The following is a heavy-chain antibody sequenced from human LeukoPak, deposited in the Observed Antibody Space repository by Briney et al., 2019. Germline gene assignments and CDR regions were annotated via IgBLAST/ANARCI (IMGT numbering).Heavy chain of an antibody. V-gene: IGHV4-39*07. Sequence: PSETLSLTCTVSGGSINTGTPYWDWIRQPPGKGLEWIGSMFYSGSRNYNPSLKSRVSISLDTSKNQFSLKLRSVTAADTAVYYCAREYCSGGACGRFDPWGQGTLVTVSS. CDR3: AREYCSGGACGRFDP. CDR2: MFYSGSR. CDR1: GGSINTGTPY. J-gene: IGHJ5*02. D-gene: IGHD2-15*01.